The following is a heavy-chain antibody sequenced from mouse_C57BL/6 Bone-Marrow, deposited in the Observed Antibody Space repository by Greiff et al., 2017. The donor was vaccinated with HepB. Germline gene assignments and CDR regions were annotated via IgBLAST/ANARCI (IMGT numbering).Heavy chain of an antibody. Sequence: VQLQQSGPELVKPGASVKISCKASGYTFTDYYMNWVKQSHGKSLEWIGDINPNNGGTSYNQKFKGKATVTVDKSSSTAYMELRSLTSEDSAVYYCTVVARAYWGQGTLVTVSA. CDR1: GYTFTDYY. V-gene: IGHV1-26*01. CDR2: INPNNGGT. D-gene: IGHD1-1*01. CDR3: TVVARAY. J-gene: IGHJ3*01.